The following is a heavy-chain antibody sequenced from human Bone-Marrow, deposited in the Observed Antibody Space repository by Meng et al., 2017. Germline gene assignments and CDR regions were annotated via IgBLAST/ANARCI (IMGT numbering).Heavy chain of an antibody. J-gene: IGHJ4*02. CDR1: GFTFSSYA. Sequence: GGSLRLSCAASGFTFSSYAMSWVRQAPGKGLEWVANIKQDGSEKYYVDSVKGRFTISRDNAKNSLYLQMNSLRAEDTAVYYCARDVGVVVVAAGFDYWGQGTLVTVSS. V-gene: IGHV3-7*01. CDR2: IKQDGSEK. D-gene: IGHD2-15*01. CDR3: ARDVGVVVVAAGFDY.